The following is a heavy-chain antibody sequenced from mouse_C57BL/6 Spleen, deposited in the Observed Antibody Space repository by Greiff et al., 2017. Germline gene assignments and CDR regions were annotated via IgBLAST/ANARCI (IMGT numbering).Heavy chain of an antibody. Sequence: EVQLVESGGGLVKPGGSLKLSCAASGFTFSSYAMSWVRQTPEKRLEWVATISDGGSYTYYPDNVQGRFTISRDNAKNNLYLQMSHLKSEDTAMYYCAREGGLLHWYFDVWGTGTTVTVSS. D-gene: IGHD3-1*01. CDR1: GFTFSSYA. V-gene: IGHV5-4*01. J-gene: IGHJ1*03. CDR2: ISDGGSYT. CDR3: AREGGLLHWYFDV.